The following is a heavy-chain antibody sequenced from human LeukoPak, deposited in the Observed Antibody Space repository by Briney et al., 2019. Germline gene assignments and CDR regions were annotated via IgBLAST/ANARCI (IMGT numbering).Heavy chain of an antibody. Sequence: PGGSLRLSCAASGFSVSNNYISWVRQAPGKGLEWVSVIYSGGSTKYADSVKARFTISRDSSKNTVYLQMNSLRAEDTAVYYCARATLDNWGQGTLVTVSS. CDR1: GFSVSNNY. J-gene: IGHJ4*02. CDR2: IYSGGST. CDR3: ARATLDN. V-gene: IGHV3-53*01.